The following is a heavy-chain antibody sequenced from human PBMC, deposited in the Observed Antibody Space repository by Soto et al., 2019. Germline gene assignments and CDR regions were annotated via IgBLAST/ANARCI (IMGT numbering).Heavy chain of an antibody. J-gene: IGHJ4*02. Sequence: ASVKVSCKASGYTFTGYYMHWVRQAPGQGLEWMGWINPNSGGTNYAQKFQGWVTMTRDTSISTAYMELSSLKTEDTAVYYCARVRLGAPTRYFDYWGQGTLVTVSS. CDR2: INPNSGGT. CDR1: GYTFTGYY. D-gene: IGHD1-26*01. V-gene: IGHV1-2*04. CDR3: ARVRLGAPTRYFDY.